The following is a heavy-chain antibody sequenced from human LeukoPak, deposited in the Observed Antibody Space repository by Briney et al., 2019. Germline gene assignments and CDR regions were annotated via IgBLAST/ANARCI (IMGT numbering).Heavy chain of an antibody. CDR2: ISPYNGDT. Sequence: GASVKVSCKTSGYTFTNYGISWVRQAPGQGLEWMGWISPYNGDTIYAQKLQGRVTVTIVTSTSTAYMELRSLRSDDTAVYYCTRTVLDCKNGVCYDYWGQGTLVTVSS. CDR3: TRTVLDCKNGVCYDY. J-gene: IGHJ4*02. CDR1: GYTFTNYG. D-gene: IGHD2-8*01. V-gene: IGHV1-18*01.